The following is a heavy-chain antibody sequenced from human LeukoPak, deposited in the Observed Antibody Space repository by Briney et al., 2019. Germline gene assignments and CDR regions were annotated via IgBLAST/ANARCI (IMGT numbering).Heavy chain of an antibody. J-gene: IGHJ4*02. CDR1: GFTSSSYS. V-gene: IGHV3-48*01. CDR2: ISSSSSTI. D-gene: IGHD4-17*01. CDR3: VRGNGYGDYDLDY. Sequence: GGSLRLSCAASGFTSSSYSMNWVRQAPGKGLEWVSYISSSSSTIYYADSVKGRFTISRDNAKNSLYLQMNSLRAEDTAVYYCVRGNGYGDYDLDYWGQGTLVTVSS.